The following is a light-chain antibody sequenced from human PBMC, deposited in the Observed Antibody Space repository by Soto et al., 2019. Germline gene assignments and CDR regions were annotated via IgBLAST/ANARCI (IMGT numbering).Light chain of an antibody. CDR1: SSNIGSNT. CDR3: AAWDDSLNGQGLYV. Sequence: QSVLTQPPSVSGTPGQRITVSCSGSSSNIGSNTVHWYQQLPGAAPKLLIYRNNQRPSGVPDRFSGSKSGTSASPAISGLQSEDEGDYYCAAWDDSLNGQGLYVFGTGTKVTVL. J-gene: IGLJ1*01. V-gene: IGLV1-44*01. CDR2: RNN.